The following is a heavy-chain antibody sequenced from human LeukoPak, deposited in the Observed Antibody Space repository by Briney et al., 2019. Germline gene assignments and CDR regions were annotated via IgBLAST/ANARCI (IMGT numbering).Heavy chain of an antibody. Sequence: PSETLSLTCTVSGGSISSCYWSWIRQPAGKGLEWIGRIYTSGSTNYNPSLKSRVTMSVDTSKNQFSLKLSSVTAADTAVYYCAKAKGRLVQGYFDYWGQGTLVTVSS. V-gene: IGHV4-4*07. CDR1: GGSISSCY. CDR3: AKAKGRLVQGYFDY. J-gene: IGHJ4*02. D-gene: IGHD6-19*01. CDR2: IYTSGST.